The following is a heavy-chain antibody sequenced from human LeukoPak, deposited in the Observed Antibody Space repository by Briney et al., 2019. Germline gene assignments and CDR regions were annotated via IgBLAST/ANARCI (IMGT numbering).Heavy chain of an antibody. CDR3: ARDAYYYDSSGYYYFDY. V-gene: IGHV4-4*07. Sequence: SETLSLTCTVSGGSISSYYWSWIRQPAGKGLEWIGRIYTSGSTNYNPSLKSRVTMSVDTSKNQFSLKLSSVTAADTAVYYCARDAYYYDSSGYYYFDYWGQGTLVTVSS. D-gene: IGHD3-22*01. CDR1: GGSISSYY. CDR2: IYTSGST. J-gene: IGHJ4*02.